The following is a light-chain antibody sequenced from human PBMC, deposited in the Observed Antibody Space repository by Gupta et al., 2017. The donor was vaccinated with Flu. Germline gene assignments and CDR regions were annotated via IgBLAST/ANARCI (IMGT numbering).Light chain of an antibody. CDR3: GTWDGSLNAGV. CDR1: TSTICDNF. J-gene: IGLJ2*01. V-gene: IGLV1-51*02. CDR2: END. Sequence: SVLTQPPSVSAAPGQRVTISCSGRTSTICDNFVSWYQQLPGTAPKLLIYENDKRPSGIPDRFSGSKSGTSATLAMTGLQTGDGADYYCGTWDGSLNAGVFGGGTKLTVL.